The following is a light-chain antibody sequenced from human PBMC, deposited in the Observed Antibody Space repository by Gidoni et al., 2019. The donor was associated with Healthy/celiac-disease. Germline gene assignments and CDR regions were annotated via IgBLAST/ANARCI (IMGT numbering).Light chain of an antibody. J-gene: IGKJ1*01. CDR3: QQYNIYSGT. CDR1: QSISSW. Sequence: DIQMTQSPSTLSASVGDSVTITCRASQSISSWLAWYQQKPGNAPKLLIYTASSLESGVPSRFSGSGSGTEFTLTISSLQPDDFATYYCQQYNIYSGTFGQGTKVEIK. V-gene: IGKV1-5*03. CDR2: TAS.